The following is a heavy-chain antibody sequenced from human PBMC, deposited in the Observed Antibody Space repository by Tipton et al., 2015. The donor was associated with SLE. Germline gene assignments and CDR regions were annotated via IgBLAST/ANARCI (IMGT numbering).Heavy chain of an antibody. CDR2: IYYTGST. J-gene: IGHJ4*02. D-gene: IGHD1-26*01. Sequence: TLSLTCTVSGDFIRSSPYYWGWIRQPPGKGLEWIGSIYYTGSTYYNPPLRSRLSISVDTSENQFSLKLSSVTAADTAVYYCARHRDSGDYYFDFWGQGTLVTVSS. CDR1: GDFIRSSPYY. V-gene: IGHV4-39*01. CDR3: ARHRDSGDYYFDF.